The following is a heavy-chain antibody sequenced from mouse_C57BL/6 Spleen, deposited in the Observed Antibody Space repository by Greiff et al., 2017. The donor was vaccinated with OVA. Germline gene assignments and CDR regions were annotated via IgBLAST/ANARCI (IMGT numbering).Heavy chain of an antibody. V-gene: IGHV1-55*01. CDR1: GYTFTSYW. CDR2: IYPGSGCT. D-gene: IGHD2-2*01. J-gene: IGHJ3*01. CDR3: ARAGGYDWFAY. Sequence: QVQLQQPGAELVKPGASVKLSCKASGYTFTSYWITWVKQRPGQGLEWIGDIYPGSGCTNYNEKFKSKATLTVETSSSTAYMQLSSLTSEDSAVYYCARAGGYDWFAYWGQGTLVTVSA.